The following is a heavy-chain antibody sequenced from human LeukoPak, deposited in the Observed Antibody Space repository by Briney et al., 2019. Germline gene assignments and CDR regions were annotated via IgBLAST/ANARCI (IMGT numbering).Heavy chain of an antibody. CDR1: GFTVSSNY. D-gene: IGHD6-6*01. Sequence: PGGSLRLSCAASGFTVSSNYMSWVRQAPGKGLEWVSAISGSGGSTYYADSVKGRFTISRDNSKNTLYLQMNSLRAEDTAVYYCAKTPLFSSSSQLFDYWGQGTLVTVSS. CDR2: ISGSGGST. V-gene: IGHV3-23*01. J-gene: IGHJ4*02. CDR3: AKTPLFSSSSQLFDY.